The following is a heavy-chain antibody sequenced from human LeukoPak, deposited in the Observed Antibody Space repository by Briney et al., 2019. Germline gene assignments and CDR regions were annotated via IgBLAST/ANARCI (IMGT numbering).Heavy chain of an antibody. CDR3: AREFFLSSSWYGWFDP. CDR1: GGSISSYY. CDR2: IYYSGST. V-gene: IGHV4-59*01. D-gene: IGHD6-13*01. Sequence: SETLSLTCTVSGGSISSYYWSWIRQPPGKGLEWIGYIYYSGSTNYNPSLKSRVTISVDTSKNQFSLKLSSVTAADTAGYYCAREFFLSSSWYGWFDPWGQGTLVTVSS. J-gene: IGHJ5*02.